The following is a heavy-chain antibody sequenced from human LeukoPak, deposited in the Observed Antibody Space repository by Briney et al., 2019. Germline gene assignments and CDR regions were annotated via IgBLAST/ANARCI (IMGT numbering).Heavy chain of an antibody. CDR1: GGSISSGDYY. D-gene: IGHD1-26*01. Sequence: SQTLSLTCTVSGGSISSGDYYWTWIRQPAGKGLEWIGRIYSSGSTNYNPSLKSRVTISVDTSKNHFSLNLSSVTAADTAVYYCARVGATSAYFDQWGQGTLVTVSS. CDR3: ARVGATSAYFDQ. V-gene: IGHV4-61*02. J-gene: IGHJ4*02. CDR2: IYSSGST.